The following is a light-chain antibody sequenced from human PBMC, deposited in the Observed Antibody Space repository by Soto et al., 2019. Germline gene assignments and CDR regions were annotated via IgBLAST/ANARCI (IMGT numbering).Light chain of an antibody. CDR2: EVS. V-gene: IGLV2-14*01. J-gene: IGLJ1*01. Sequence: QSALTQPASVSGSPGQSIAISCTGTSSDIGSYNYVSWYQQHPGKAPKLMIHEVSTRPSGVSDRFSGSKSGNTASLTVSGLQADDEADYYCSSHTTYSTRVFGTGTKLTVL. CDR1: SSDIGSYNY. CDR3: SSHTTYSTRV.